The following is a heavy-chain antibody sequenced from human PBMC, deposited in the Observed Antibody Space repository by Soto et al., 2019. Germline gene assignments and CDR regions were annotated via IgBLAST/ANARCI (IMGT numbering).Heavy chain of an antibody. CDR1: GFTFSSYV. Sequence: EVQLLESGGGLVQPGGSLRLSCAASGFTFSSYVMSWVRQAPGKGLEWVSAISDNGGSTYYADSVKGRFTISRDNSKKNLYLQINSLIAEDTAVYDGAKWGNDWGYYYYGMDVWGQGTTVTVT. V-gene: IGHV3-23*01. J-gene: IGHJ6*02. D-gene: IGHD7-27*01. CDR3: AKWGNDWGYYYYGMDV. CDR2: ISDNGGST.